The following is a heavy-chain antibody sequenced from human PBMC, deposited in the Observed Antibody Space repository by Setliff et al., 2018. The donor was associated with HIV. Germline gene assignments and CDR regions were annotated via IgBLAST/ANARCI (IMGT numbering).Heavy chain of an antibody. CDR1: GGTFSSYA. Sequence: SCKTSGGTFSSYAVSWVRQAPGQGLEWMGGIIPAFGTANYAQKFQGRVTITTDESTSTAYMELSGLRSEDTAAYFCARDGLLVAGIRFDYWGQGTLVTVSS. D-gene: IGHD6-19*01. CDR3: ARDGLLVAGIRFDY. V-gene: IGHV1-69*05. CDR2: IIPAFGTA. J-gene: IGHJ4*01.